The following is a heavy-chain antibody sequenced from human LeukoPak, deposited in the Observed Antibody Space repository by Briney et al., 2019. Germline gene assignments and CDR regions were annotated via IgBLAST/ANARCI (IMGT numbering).Heavy chain of an antibody. Sequence: ASVKVSCKASGYTFTGYYMHWVRQAPGQGLEWMGWINPNSGGTNYAQKFQGRVTMTRDTSISTAYMELSKLRSDDTAVYYCARDAGLTTVTNGDYWGQGTLVTVSS. J-gene: IGHJ4*02. CDR3: ARDAGLTTVTNGDY. V-gene: IGHV1-2*02. CDR2: INPNSGGT. D-gene: IGHD4-17*01. CDR1: GYTFTGYY.